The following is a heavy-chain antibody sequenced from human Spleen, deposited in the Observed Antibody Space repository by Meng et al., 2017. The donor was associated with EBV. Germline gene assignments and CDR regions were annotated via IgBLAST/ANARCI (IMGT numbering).Heavy chain of an antibody. CDR1: GASISRGAYS. CDR3: ARDSHGYYFFDF. Sequence: QESRSGLRMPSPPLSPPCTVSGASISRGAYSWSWVRQPPGKGLEWIGYIFHTGSTYYNASLKSRVTISVDRSKHQFSLKLTSVTPADTAVYYCARDSHGYYFFDFWGPGTLVTVSS. D-gene: IGHD3-22*01. J-gene: IGHJ4*02. V-gene: IGHV4-30-2*01. CDR2: IFHTGST.